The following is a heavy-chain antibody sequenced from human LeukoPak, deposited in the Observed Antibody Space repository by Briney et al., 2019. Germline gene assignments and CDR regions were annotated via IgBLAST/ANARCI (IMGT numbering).Heavy chain of an antibody. V-gene: IGHV4-59*01. J-gene: IGHJ4*02. CDR1: GGSISSYY. CDR2: IYYSGST. D-gene: IGHD3-3*01. CDR3: AKVGFSEMEWLLYSDH. Sequence: SETLSLTCTVSGGSISSYYWSWIRQPPGKGLEWIGYIYYSGSTNYNPSLKSRVTISVDTSKNQFSLKLSPVTAADTAVYYCAKVGFSEMEWLLYSDHWGQGTLVTVSS.